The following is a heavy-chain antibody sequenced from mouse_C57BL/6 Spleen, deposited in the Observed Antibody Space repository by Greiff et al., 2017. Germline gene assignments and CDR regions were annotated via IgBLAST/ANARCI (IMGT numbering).Heavy chain of an antibody. CDR3: DRRDYYGSSYDY. CDR1: GYTFTSYG. D-gene: IGHD1-1*01. J-gene: IGHJ2*01. CDR2: IYPRSGNT. Sequence: LVESGAELARPGASVKLSCKASGYTFTSYGISWVKQRTGQGLEWIGEIYPRSGNTYYNEKFKGKATLTADKSSSTAYMELRSLTSEDSAVYFCDRRDYYGSSYDYWGQGTTLTVSS. V-gene: IGHV1-81*01.